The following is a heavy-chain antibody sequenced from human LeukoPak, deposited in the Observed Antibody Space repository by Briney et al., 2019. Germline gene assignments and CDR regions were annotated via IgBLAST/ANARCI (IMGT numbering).Heavy chain of an antibody. CDR3: AKDRVVYYYDSSGIDY. CDR2: IWYDGSNK. CDR1: GFTFSSYG. V-gene: IGHV3-33*06. D-gene: IGHD3-22*01. J-gene: IGHJ4*02. Sequence: PGGSLRLSCAASGFTFSSYGMHWVRQAPGKGLEWVAVIWYDGSNKYYADSVKGRFTISRDNSKNTLYLQMNSLRAEDTAVYYCAKDRVVYYYDSSGIDYWGQGTLVTVSS.